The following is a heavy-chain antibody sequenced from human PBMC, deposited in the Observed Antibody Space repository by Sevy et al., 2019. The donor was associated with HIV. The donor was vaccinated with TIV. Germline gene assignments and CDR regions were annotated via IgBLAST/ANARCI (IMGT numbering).Heavy chain of an antibody. CDR1: GFTFNIYS. Sequence: GGSLRLSCAASGFTFNIYSMSWVRQTPGKGLEWVATLSFGCGKINHADSVKGRFTISSDDSKNAVYLQMNNLRVEDTAIYYCAREGFTKPHDYWGQGTLVTVSS. V-gene: IGHV3-23*01. CDR2: LSFGCGKI. D-gene: IGHD2-8*01. J-gene: IGHJ4*02. CDR3: AREGFTKPHDY.